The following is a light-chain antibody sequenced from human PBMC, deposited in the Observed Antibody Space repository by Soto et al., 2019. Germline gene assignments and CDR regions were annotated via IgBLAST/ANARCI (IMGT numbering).Light chain of an antibody. CDR3: QERNRWPRGT. Sequence: EVVLTQSPATLSLSPGESATLSCRASQSVSVNFAWYQQKPGQAPRPLIYSASDRAPGIPARFSGRGSGTYFTLTISSLEPEDFAVYYCQERNRWPRGTFGGGTKGRSN. V-gene: IGKV3-11*01. J-gene: IGKJ4*01. CDR1: QSVSVN. CDR2: SAS.